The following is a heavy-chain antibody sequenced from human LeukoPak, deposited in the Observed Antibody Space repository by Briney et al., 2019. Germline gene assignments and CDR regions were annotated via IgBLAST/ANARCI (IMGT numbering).Heavy chain of an antibody. CDR2: INPNSGGT. CDR3: AKRGGLTDAFDI. J-gene: IGHJ3*02. V-gene: IGHV1-2*02. D-gene: IGHD2-15*01. CDR1: GYTFTDYY. Sequence: ASVKVSYKASGYTFTDYYMHWVRQAPGQGLEWVGWINPNSGGTNYAQKFQGRVTMTRDTSISTAYLQWSSLKPSDTAMYYCAKRGGLTDAFDIWGQGTMVTVSS.